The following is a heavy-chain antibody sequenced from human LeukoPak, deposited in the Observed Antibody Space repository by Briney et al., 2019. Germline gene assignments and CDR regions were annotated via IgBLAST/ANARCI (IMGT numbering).Heavy chain of an antibody. Sequence: SVNVSCKASGGTFSSYAISWVRQAPGQGLEWMGRIIPILGIANYAQKFQGRVTITADKSTSTAYMELSSLRSEDTAVYYCARVGCSSTSCSTGVDYWGQGTLVTVSS. V-gene: IGHV1-69*04. CDR2: IIPILGIA. CDR3: ARVGCSSTSCSTGVDY. J-gene: IGHJ4*02. D-gene: IGHD2-2*01. CDR1: GGTFSSYA.